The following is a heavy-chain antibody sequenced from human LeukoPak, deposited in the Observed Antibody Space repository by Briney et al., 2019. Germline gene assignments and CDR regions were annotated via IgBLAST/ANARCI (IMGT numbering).Heavy chain of an antibody. D-gene: IGHD2-15*01. V-gene: IGHV4-30-2*05. CDR1: GGSISSGGYS. CDR2: IYHSGST. J-gene: IGHJ5*02. Sequence: SETLSLTCAVSGGSISSGGYSWSWIRQPPGKGLEWIGYIYHSGSTYYNPSLKSRVTISVDTSKNQFSLKLSSVTAADTAVYYCASSRADGYCSGGSCYEFDPWGQGTLVTVSS. CDR3: ASSRADGYCSGGSCYEFDP.